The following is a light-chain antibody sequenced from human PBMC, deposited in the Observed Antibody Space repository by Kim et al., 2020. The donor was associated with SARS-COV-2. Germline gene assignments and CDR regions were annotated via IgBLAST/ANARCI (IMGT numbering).Light chain of an antibody. Sequence: GQRVTISCSGGTSDIGSNYVYWYQQVPGTAPKLLIYRNNQRPSGVPDRFSVSKSGTSASLAISGLRSDDEADYYCATWDDSLNGPVFGGGTQLTVL. CDR1: TSDIGSNY. CDR2: RNN. CDR3: ATWDDSLNGPV. J-gene: IGLJ3*02. V-gene: IGLV1-47*01.